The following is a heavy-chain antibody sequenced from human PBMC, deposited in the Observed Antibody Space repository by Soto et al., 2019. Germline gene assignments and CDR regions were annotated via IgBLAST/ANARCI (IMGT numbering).Heavy chain of an antibody. Sequence: SVKVSCKASGGTFSSYAISWVRQAPGQGLEWMGGIIPIFGTANYAQKFQGRVTITADESTSTAYMELSSLRSEDTAVYYCAWVDTAMVNWFDPWGQGTLVTVSS. CDR2: IIPIFGTA. CDR1: GGTFSSYA. J-gene: IGHJ5*02. CDR3: AWVDTAMVNWFDP. V-gene: IGHV1-69*13. D-gene: IGHD5-18*01.